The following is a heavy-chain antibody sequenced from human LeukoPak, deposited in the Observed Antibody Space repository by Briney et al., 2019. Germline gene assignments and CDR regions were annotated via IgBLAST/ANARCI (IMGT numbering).Heavy chain of an antibody. D-gene: IGHD3-16*01. V-gene: IGHV4-39*07. J-gene: IGHJ4*02. Sequence: PSQTLSLTCTVSGGSISSSSYYWGWIRQPPGKGLEWIGSIYYSGSTYYNPSLKSRVTISVDTSKNQFSLKLSSVTAADTAVYYCAREGGNRDYDYWGQGTLVTVSS. CDR3: AREGGNRDYDY. CDR1: GGSISSSSYY. CDR2: IYYSGST.